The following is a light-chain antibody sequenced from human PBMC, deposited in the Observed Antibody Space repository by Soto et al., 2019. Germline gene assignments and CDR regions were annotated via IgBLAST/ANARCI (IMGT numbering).Light chain of an antibody. Sequence: QSVLTQPPSASGSPGQSVTISCTGTSSDVGGYNYVSWYQQHPGKAPKLMIYEVTERPSGVPDRFSGSKSGNTASLTVSGLQAEDEADYFCSSFAGTIFYVFGTGTKVTVL. CDR1: SSDVGGYNY. CDR3: SSFAGTIFYV. J-gene: IGLJ1*01. CDR2: EVT. V-gene: IGLV2-8*01.